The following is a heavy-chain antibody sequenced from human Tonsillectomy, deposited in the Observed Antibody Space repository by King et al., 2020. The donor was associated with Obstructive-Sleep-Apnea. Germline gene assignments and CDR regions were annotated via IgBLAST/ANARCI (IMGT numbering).Heavy chain of an antibody. CDR3: ARDRRYFDY. CDR2: ISSDVSNK. J-gene: IGHJ4*01. Sequence: VQLVESGGGVVQPGRSLRLSCAASGFIFSTYAMHWVRQAPGKGLEWVAVISSDVSNKYYADSVKGRFTISRDNSKNILYLQMNSLRTEDTAVYYCARDRRYFDYWGQEPWSPSPQ. V-gene: IGHV3-30-3*01. CDR1: GFIFSTYA.